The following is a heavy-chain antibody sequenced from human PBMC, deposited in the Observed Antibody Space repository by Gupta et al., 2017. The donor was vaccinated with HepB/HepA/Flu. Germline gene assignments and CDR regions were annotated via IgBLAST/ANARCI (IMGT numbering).Heavy chain of an antibody. Sequence: EVQLLESGGGLVQPGWSLRLSCAASGFTFSSYAMSWVRQAPGTGLECVSAISGSGGSTYYADSVKGRFTISRDNSKNTLYLQMNSLRAEDTAVYYCAKDASVVVAAPYFDYWGQGTLVTVSS. CDR2: ISGSGGST. V-gene: IGHV3-23*01. CDR3: AKDASVVVAAPYFDY. J-gene: IGHJ4*02. D-gene: IGHD2-15*01. CDR1: GFTFSSYA.